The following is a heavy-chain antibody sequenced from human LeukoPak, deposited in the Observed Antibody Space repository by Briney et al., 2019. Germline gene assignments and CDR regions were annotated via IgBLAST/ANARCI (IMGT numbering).Heavy chain of an antibody. Sequence: SGTLSLTCAVSGGSISSSNWWSWVRQPPGKGLEWIGEIYHSGSTNYNPSLKSRVTISVDKSKNQFSLKLSSVTAADTAVYYCARETGYCSGGSCYISYYYYYYMDVWGKGTTVTISS. CDR2: IYHSGST. V-gene: IGHV4-4*02. CDR1: GGSISSSNW. J-gene: IGHJ6*03. D-gene: IGHD2-15*01. CDR3: ARETGYCSGGSCYISYYYYYYMDV.